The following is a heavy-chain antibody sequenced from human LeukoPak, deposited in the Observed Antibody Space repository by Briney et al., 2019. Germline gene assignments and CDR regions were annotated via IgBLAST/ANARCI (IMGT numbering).Heavy chain of an antibody. Sequence: GGSLRLSCAASGFTFRNYGMHWVRQAPGKGREGGAVILDDGSDKDYADSVKGRFTISRDNSNSTLYLQMNSLRAEDTAVYYRAKGFSGYGEYYFDSWGQGSLVTVSS. CDR3: AKGFSGYGEYYFDS. CDR2: ILDDGSDK. V-gene: IGHV3-30*18. CDR1: GFTFRNYG. J-gene: IGHJ4*02. D-gene: IGHD3-10*01.